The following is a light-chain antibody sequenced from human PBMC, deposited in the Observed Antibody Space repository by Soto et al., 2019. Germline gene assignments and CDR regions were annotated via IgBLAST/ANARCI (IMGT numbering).Light chain of an antibody. CDR1: SSNVGKNF. Sequence: QSVLTQPPSVSAAPGQTVSISCSGSSSNVGKNFVSWYQHVPGKAPKLLIYDNQKRPSGIPDRFSASKSRTLATLDITGLQTGDEADYYCGTWDSSLTIGVIFGGGTKLTLL. CDR3: GTWDSSLTIGVI. V-gene: IGLV1-51*01. CDR2: DNQ. J-gene: IGLJ2*01.